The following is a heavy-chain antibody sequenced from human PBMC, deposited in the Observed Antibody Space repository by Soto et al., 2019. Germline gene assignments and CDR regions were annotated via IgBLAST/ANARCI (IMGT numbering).Heavy chain of an antibody. CDR2: INPNSGGT. CDR3: ARAGDTAMVTAFDY. Sequence: ASVKVSCKASGYTFTGYYMHWVRQAPGQGLEWMGWINPNSGGTNYAQKFQGWVTMTRDTSISTAHMELSRLRSDDTAVYYCARAGDTAMVTAFDYWGQGTLVTVSS. J-gene: IGHJ4*02. V-gene: IGHV1-2*04. CDR1: GYTFTGYY. D-gene: IGHD5-18*01.